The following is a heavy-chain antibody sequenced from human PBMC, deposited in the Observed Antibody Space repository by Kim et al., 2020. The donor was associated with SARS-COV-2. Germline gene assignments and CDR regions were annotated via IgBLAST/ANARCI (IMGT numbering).Heavy chain of an antibody. CDR2: VYTRGTS. V-gene: IGHV4-4*07. Sequence: SETLSLTCFVSGGSITNYNWTWIRQAAGKGLEWIGCVYTRGTSKYNPSFKSRVTMSLDTSKNQFSLKLRSATAADTAIYYCAREVTWFDSWGQGALVTVSS. CDR3: AREVTWFDS. J-gene: IGHJ5*01. CDR1: GGSITNYN.